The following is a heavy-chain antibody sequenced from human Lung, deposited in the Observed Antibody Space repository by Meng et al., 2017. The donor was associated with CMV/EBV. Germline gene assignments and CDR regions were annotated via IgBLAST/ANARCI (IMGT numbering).Heavy chain of an antibody. Sequence: SXAASGFTFSNYDMHWVRQAPGKGLEWVSSIDISDDTYYLGAVRGRFTISRENAKKSLYLQMKSMIAGDTAVYYCARGRLYDSSSGYSHHDNFDPWGQGTXVTVSS. V-gene: IGHV3-13*01. D-gene: IGHD3-3*01. CDR2: IDISDDT. CDR1: GFTFSNYD. J-gene: IGHJ3*01. CDR3: ARGRLYDSSSGYSHHDNFDP.